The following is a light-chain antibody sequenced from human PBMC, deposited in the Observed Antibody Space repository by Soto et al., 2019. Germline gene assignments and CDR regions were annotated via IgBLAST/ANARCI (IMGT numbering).Light chain of an antibody. CDR3: SSYTTSSTHVV. CDR2: DVS. Sequence: QSALTQPASVSGSPGQSITISCTGTSSDVGSYNYVSWYQQYPGKAPKIMIYDVSNRPSGVSYRFSGSKSGNTASLTISGLQAEDEADYYCSSYTTSSTHVVFAGGTKLTVL. J-gene: IGLJ2*01. CDR1: SSDVGSYNY. V-gene: IGLV2-14*01.